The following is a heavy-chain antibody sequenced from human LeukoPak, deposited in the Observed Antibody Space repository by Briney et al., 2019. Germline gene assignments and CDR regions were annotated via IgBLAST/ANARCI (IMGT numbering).Heavy chain of an antibody. Sequence: KTGGSLRLSCAASGFTFSSYSMNWVRQAPGKGLEWVSSISSSSSYIYYADSVKGRFTISRDNAKNSLYLQMNSLRAEDTAVYYCARDRLVGGIAAAGTPSGPKRPNWFDPWGQGTLVTVSS. D-gene: IGHD6-13*01. CDR3: ARDRLVGGIAAAGTPSGPKRPNWFDP. CDR2: ISSSSSYI. V-gene: IGHV3-21*01. J-gene: IGHJ5*02. CDR1: GFTFSSYS.